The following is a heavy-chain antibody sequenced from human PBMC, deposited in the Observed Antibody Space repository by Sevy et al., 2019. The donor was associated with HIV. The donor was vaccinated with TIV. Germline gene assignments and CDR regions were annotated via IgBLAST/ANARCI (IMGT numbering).Heavy chain of an antibody. CDR3: ARGASPSWDLVVITPLFDY. J-gene: IGHJ4*02. D-gene: IGHD3-22*01. CDR2: IAYDGSNK. Sequence: AGSLRLSCAASGFTFSSYAMHWVRQAPGKELEWVAVIAYDGSNKYYADSVKGRFTISRDNSKNTLYLQMNSLRAEDSAAYYCARGASPSWDLVVITPLFDYWGQGTLVTVSS. V-gene: IGHV3-30-3*01. CDR1: GFTFSSYA.